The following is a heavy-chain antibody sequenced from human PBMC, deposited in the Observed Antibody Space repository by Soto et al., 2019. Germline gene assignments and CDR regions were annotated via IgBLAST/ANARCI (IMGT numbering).Heavy chain of an antibody. Sequence: QVQLVQSGAEVKKPGSSVKVSCKASGGTFSSYAISWVRQAPGQGLEWMGGIIPIFGTANYAQKFQGRVTITADESTSTAYMELNSLRSEDTAVYYCARDGYCSSTSCHNYYYYGMDVWGQGTTVTVSS. D-gene: IGHD2-2*02. CDR1: GGTFSSYA. V-gene: IGHV1-69*01. J-gene: IGHJ6*02. CDR3: ARDGYCSSTSCHNYYYYGMDV. CDR2: IIPIFGTA.